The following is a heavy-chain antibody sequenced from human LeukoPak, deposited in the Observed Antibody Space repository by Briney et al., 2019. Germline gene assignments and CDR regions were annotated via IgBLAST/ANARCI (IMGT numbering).Heavy chain of an antibody. CDR3: ARGEDFERYYLAY. D-gene: IGHD3-9*01. CDR1: GGSISIYY. J-gene: IGHJ4*02. Sequence: ASETLSLTCSVSGGSISIYYWTWIRQIPGKGLGWIGYIYYTGTTNYNPLFESRATISVDTSKNQFSLKLTSVTAADTAVYFCARGEDFERYYLAYWGQGTLVTVSS. V-gene: IGHV4-59*01. CDR2: IYYTGTT.